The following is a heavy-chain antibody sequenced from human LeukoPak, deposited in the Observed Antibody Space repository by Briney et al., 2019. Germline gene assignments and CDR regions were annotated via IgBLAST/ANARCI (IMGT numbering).Heavy chain of an antibody. CDR3: ARDKKSGESSEIDY. J-gene: IGHJ4*02. CDR2: INRDGSTT. V-gene: IGHV3-74*03. D-gene: IGHD3-10*01. CDR1: EFTFSNYW. Sequence: PGGSLRLSCAASEFTFSNYWVHWVRQAPGKGLVWVSRINRDGSTTKYADSVKGRSTVSRDNAKNTLNLQMNSLRAEDTAVYYCARDKKSGESSEIDYWGQGTLVTVSS.